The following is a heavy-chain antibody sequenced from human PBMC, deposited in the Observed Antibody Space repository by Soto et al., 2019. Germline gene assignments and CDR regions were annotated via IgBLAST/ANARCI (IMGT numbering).Heavy chain of an antibody. CDR2: IIPMLGVR. V-gene: IGHV1-69*02. CDR3: TIGSWSGEVFDI. Sequence: QVQLVQSGAEVKKPGSSVKVSCKDSGGTFSTYSMFWVRQAPGQGLEWMGRIIPMLGVRNYAQRFQDRVTSTADKSPATVHMELSSLRSEDTALYYCTIGSWSGEVFDIWGQGTMVTVSS. D-gene: IGHD2-21*01. J-gene: IGHJ3*02. CDR1: GGTFSTYS.